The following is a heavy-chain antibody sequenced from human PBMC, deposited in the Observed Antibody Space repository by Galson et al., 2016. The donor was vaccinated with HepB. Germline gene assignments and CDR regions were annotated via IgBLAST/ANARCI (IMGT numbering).Heavy chain of an antibody. CDR2: IYPGDSDT. D-gene: IGHD3-22*01. CDR3: ARQYFSDTIGYGSRSALDI. J-gene: IGHJ3*02. CDR1: GYTFTNYW. V-gene: IGHV5-51*01. Sequence: SGAEVKKPGESLKISCKGSGYTFTNYWIGWVRQMPGKGLELMGIIYPGDSDTKYSPSFQDQVTISADTSISTAFLQWNSLKASDTAMYYCARQYFSDTIGYGSRSALDIWGLGTMVTVSS.